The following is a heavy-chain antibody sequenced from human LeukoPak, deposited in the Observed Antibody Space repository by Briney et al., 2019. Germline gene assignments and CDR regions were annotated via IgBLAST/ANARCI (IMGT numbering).Heavy chain of an antibody. CDR1: GGSSSGYY. CDR2: INHSGST. J-gene: IGHJ5*02. D-gene: IGHD3-10*01. Sequence: SETLSLTCAVYGGSSSGYYWSWIRQPPGKGLEWIGEINHSGSTNYNPSLKSRVTISVDTSKNQFSLKLSSVTAADTAVYYCARRFRGNFHWFDPWGQGTLVTVPS. CDR3: ARRFRGNFHWFDP. V-gene: IGHV4-34*01.